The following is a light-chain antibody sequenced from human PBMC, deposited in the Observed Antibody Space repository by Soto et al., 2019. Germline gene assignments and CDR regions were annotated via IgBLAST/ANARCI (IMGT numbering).Light chain of an antibody. J-gene: IGKJ1*01. Sequence: EIVLTQSPGTLSLSPGERATLSCRAIQSVSSSYLAWYQQKPGQAPRLLIYGASSRATGIPDRFSGSGSGTDFTLTISRLEPEDFAVYYCQQYGRSWTFGQGTKVEIK. CDR3: QQYGRSWT. CDR2: GAS. V-gene: IGKV3-20*01. CDR1: QSVSSSY.